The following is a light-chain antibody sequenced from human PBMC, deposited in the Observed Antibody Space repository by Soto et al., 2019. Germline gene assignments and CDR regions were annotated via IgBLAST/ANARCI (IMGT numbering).Light chain of an antibody. CDR2: DAS. V-gene: IGKV1-33*01. CDR3: QQYDHLPLT. Sequence: DIQMTQSPSSLSASVGDRVTITCQASQDISNYLNWYQQKPGKAPKLLSYDASNLETGVPSRFSGSGSGTDFTFTISSLKPEDIATYYCQQYDHLPLTFGGGPKVEIK. J-gene: IGKJ4*01. CDR1: QDISNY.